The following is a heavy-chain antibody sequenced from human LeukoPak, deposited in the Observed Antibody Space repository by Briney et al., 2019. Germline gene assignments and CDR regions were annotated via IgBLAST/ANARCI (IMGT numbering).Heavy chain of an antibody. Sequence: GGSLRLSCAASGFTFRNYAMSWVRQAPGKGLAWVSVITDSGGNTFYADSVKGRFTISRDNSKNTLYLQMNSLSAEDSAIYYCAKLWRGSYPRYFDYWGQGALVTVSS. CDR3: AKLWRGSYPRYFDY. J-gene: IGHJ4*02. CDR2: ITDSGGNT. CDR1: GFTFRNYA. V-gene: IGHV3-23*01. D-gene: IGHD1-26*01.